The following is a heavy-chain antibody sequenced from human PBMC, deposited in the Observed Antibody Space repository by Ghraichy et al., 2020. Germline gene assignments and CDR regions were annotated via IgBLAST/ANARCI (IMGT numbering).Heavy chain of an antibody. D-gene: IGHD3-22*01. CDR3: ARDEMYFYDHSGCEY. CDR2: NSAYNGHT. Sequence: ASVKVSCKASGYTFTTYGISWVRQAPGQGLEWMGWNSAYNGHTNYAQKFQGRVTLTRDTSTSTAYMELRSLRSDDTAVYFCARDEMYFYDHSGCEYWGQGTLVTVSS. V-gene: IGHV1-18*01. CDR1: GYTFTTYG. J-gene: IGHJ4*02.